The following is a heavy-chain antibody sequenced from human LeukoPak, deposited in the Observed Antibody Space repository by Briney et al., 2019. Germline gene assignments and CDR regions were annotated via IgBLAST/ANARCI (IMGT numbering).Heavy chain of an antibody. CDR3: AKDGYGSSGYLDY. CDR1: GFTFSSYG. Sequence: GGSLRLSCAASGFTFSSYGMHWVRQAPSKGLEWVAFIRYDGSNKYYADSVKGRFTISRDNSKNTLYLQMNSLRAEDTAVYYCAKDGYGSSGYLDYWGQGTLVTVSS. J-gene: IGHJ4*02. CDR2: IRYDGSNK. V-gene: IGHV3-30*02. D-gene: IGHD3-22*01.